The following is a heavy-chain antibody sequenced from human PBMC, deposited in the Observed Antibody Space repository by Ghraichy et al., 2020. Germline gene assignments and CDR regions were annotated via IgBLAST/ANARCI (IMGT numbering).Heavy chain of an antibody. CDR1: GGSFSGYY. Sequence: ETLSLTCAVYGGSFSGYYWSWIRQPPGKGLEWIGEINHSGSTNYNPSLKSRVTISVDTSKNQFSLKLSSVTAADTAVYYCARVSGWNGMDVWGQGTTVTVSS. CDR2: INHSGST. J-gene: IGHJ6*02. V-gene: IGHV4-34*01. CDR3: ARVSGWNGMDV. D-gene: IGHD6-19*01.